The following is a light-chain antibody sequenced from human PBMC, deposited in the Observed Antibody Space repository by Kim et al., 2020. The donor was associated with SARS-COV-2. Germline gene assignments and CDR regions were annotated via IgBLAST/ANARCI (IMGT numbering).Light chain of an antibody. J-gene: IGKJ1*01. CDR2: KAS. CDR3: QQSISYPT. V-gene: IGKV1-5*03. Sequence: SISSWLAWYQQKPGKAPKLLIYKASNLQSGAPSRFSGSGSGTEFTLTISSLQPDDFATYYCQQSISYPTFGQGTKVDIK. CDR1: SISSW.